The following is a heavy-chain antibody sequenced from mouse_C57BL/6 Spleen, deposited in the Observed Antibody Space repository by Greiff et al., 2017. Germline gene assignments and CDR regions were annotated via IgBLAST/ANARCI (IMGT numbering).Heavy chain of an antibody. CDR3: ARSPYYDYDAWFAY. CDR1: GYSFTGYY. V-gene: IGHV1-42*01. J-gene: IGHJ3*01. D-gene: IGHD2-4*01. Sequence: VQLKESGPELVKPGASVKISCKASGYSFTGYYMNWVKQSPEKSLEWIGEINPSTGGTTYNQKFKAKATLTVDKSSSTAYMQLKSLTSEDSAVYYCARSPYYDYDAWFAYWGQGTLVTVSA. CDR2: INPSTGGT.